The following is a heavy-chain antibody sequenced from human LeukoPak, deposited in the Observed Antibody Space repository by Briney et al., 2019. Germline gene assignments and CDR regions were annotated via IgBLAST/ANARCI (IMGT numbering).Heavy chain of an antibody. CDR2: IYYSGST. CDR3: ARVQRARSTGFDP. V-gene: IGHV4-31*03. J-gene: IGHJ5*02. CDR1: GGSIRSGGYY. D-gene: IGHD2-2*01. Sequence: SQTLSLTCTVSGGSIRSGGYYWSWVRQHPGKGLEWIGDIYYSGSTYYNPSLKSRVTISVDTSKNQFSLNLSSVTAADSAVYYCARVQRARSTGFDPWGQGTLVTVSS.